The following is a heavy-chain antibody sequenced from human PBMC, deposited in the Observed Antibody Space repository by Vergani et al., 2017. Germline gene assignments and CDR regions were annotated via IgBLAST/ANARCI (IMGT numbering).Heavy chain of an antibody. D-gene: IGHD6-13*01. V-gene: IGHV4-59*01. CDR3: ASGELRQQLVPGYFDY. J-gene: IGHJ4*02. CDR2: IYYSGST. Sequence: QVQLQESGPGLVKPSETLSLTCTVSGGSISSYYWSWIRQPPGKGLEWIGYIYYSGSTNYNPSLKSRVTISVETSKNQFSLKLSSVTAADTAGYCCASGELRQQLVPGYFDYWGQGTLVTVSS. CDR1: GGSISSYY.